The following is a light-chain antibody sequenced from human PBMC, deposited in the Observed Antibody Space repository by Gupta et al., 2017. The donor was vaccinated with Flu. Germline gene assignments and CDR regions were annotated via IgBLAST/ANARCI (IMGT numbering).Light chain of an antibody. CDR2: EDV. Sequence: VQWYQQRPGNSPKTLIVEDVQRPSGVPARFSASVDRSSNSASLIISGLETEDEGDYYCQSYDSTNSWIFGGGTRLTVL. J-gene: IGLJ2*01. V-gene: IGLV6-57*01. CDR3: QSYDSTNSWI.